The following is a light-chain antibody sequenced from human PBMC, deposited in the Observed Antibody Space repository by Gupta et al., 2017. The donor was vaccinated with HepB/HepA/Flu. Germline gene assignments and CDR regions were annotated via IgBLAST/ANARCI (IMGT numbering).Light chain of an antibody. CDR3: SSFTTSSTWV. CDR2: DVS. CDR1: SSDVGGYNF. J-gene: IGLJ3*02. V-gene: IGLV2-14*03. Sequence: ITISCTGTSSDVGGYNFVSWYQQHPGKAPKLMLYDVSNRPSGVSDRFSGSKSGNTASLTISGLQAEDEADYFCSSFTTSSTWVFGRGTKLTVL.